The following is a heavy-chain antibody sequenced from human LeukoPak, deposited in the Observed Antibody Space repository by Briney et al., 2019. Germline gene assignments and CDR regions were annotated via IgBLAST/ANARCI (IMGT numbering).Heavy chain of an antibody. J-gene: IGHJ4*02. Sequence: PGGSLRLSCAASGFTFSSYWMHWVRQAPGKGLVWVSAISGSGDRTYYADSVQGRFIISRDNSMDTLYLQIHSLRAEDTAIYFCARLNWNFYPYYFDYWGQGTLVTVSA. V-gene: IGHV3-23*01. CDR2: ISGSGDRT. CDR1: GFTFSSYW. CDR3: ARLNWNFYPYYFDY. D-gene: IGHD1-7*01.